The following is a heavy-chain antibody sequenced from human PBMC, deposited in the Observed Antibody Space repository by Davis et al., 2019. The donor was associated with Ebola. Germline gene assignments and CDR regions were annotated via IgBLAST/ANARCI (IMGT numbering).Heavy chain of an antibody. D-gene: IGHD4-23*01. CDR1: GGTFSSYA. CDR2: IIPILGIA. J-gene: IGHJ4*02. V-gene: IGHV1-69*04. Sequence: SVKVSCKASGGTFSSYAISWVRQAPGQGLEWMGRIIPILGIANYAQKFQGRVTITADKSTSTAYMELSSLRSEDTAVYYCARVCGGNSCSDYWGQGTLVTVSS. CDR3: ARVCGGNSCSDY.